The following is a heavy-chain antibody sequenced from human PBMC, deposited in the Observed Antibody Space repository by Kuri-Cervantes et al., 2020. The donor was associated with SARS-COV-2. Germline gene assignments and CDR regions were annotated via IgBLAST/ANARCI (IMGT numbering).Heavy chain of an antibody. J-gene: IGHJ5*02. CDR2: INHSGST. CDR3: ARPGYCSSTSCYNNWFDP. D-gene: IGHD2-2*02. CDR1: GGSFSGYY. V-gene: IGHV4-34*01. Sequence: ESLKISCAVYGGSFSGYYWSWIRQPPGKGLEWIGEINHSGSTNYNPSLKSRVTISVGTSKNQFSLKLSSVTAADTAVYYCARPGYCSSTSCYNNWFDPWGQGTLVTVSS.